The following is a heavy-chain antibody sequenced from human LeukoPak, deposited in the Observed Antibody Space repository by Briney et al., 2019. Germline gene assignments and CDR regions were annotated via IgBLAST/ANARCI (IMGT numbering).Heavy chain of an antibody. CDR2: IYYSGST. D-gene: IGHD2-15*01. Sequence: SETLSLTCAVYGGSFNTYFWSWIRQPPGKGLEWIGYIYYSGSTYYNPSLKSRVTISVDTSKNQFSLKLSSVTAADTAVYYCARHKDRRYYYYYMDVWGKGTTVTISS. CDR3: ARHKDRRYYYYYMDV. J-gene: IGHJ6*03. CDR1: GGSFNTYF. V-gene: IGHV4-59*08.